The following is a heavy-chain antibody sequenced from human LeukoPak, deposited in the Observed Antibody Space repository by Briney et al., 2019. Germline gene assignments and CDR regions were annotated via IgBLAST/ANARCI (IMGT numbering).Heavy chain of an antibody. CDR2: ISYSGST. Sequence: PSETLSLTCTVSGGSISSYYWSWIRQPPGKGLEWIGYISYSGSTNYNPSLKSRVTISVDTSKDQFSLKLRSVTAADTAVYFCARALPSLAVDGTFAYWGQGTLVTVSS. CDR1: GGSISSYY. V-gene: IGHV4-59*01. CDR3: ARALPSLAVDGTFAY. D-gene: IGHD6-19*01. J-gene: IGHJ4*02.